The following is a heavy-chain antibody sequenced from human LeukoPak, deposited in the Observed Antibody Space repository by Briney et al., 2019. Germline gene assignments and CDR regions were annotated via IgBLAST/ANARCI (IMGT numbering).Heavy chain of an antibody. CDR3: ARDPKLYDSSGYRAFDI. Sequence: PGGSLRLSCAASGFTFDDYTMHWVRQAPGKGLEWVSSISSSSSYIYYADSVKGRFTISRDNAENSLYLQMNSLRAEDTAVYYCARDPKLYDSSGYRAFDIWGQGTMVTVSS. CDR2: ISSSSSYI. D-gene: IGHD3-22*01. J-gene: IGHJ3*02. V-gene: IGHV3-21*01. CDR1: GFTFDDYT.